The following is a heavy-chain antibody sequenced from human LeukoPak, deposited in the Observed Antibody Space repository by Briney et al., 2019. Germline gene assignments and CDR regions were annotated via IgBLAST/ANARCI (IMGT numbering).Heavy chain of an antibody. CDR1: GFTFSSYA. D-gene: IGHD3-10*01. J-gene: IGHJ4*02. CDR3: AKDPPWFGEYL. CDR2: ISGSGGST. V-gene: IGHV3-23*01. Sequence: GGTLRLSCAASGFTFSSYAMSWIRQAPGKGLEWVSAISGSGGSTYYADSVEGRFTISRDNSKHTLYLQMDSLRAEDTAVYYCAKDPPWFGEYLRGQGTLVTVSS.